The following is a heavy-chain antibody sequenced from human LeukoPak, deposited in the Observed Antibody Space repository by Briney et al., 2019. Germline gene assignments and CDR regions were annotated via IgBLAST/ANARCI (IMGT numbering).Heavy chain of an antibody. CDR3: ALVVPAATFDY. CDR2: INPNSGGT. CDR1: GYSLTNYY. D-gene: IGHD2-2*01. J-gene: IGHJ4*02. Sequence: ASVKVSCKASGYSLTNYYIHWVRQAPGQGLEWMGWINPNSGGTNYAQKLQGRVTMTTDTSTSTAYMELRSLRSDDTAVYYCALVVPAATFDYWGQGTLVTVSS. V-gene: IGHV1-18*01.